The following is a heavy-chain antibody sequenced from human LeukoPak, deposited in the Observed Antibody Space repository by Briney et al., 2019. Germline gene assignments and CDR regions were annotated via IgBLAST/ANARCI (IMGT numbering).Heavy chain of an antibody. V-gene: IGHV3-33*01. CDR3: ARDGAGHIPIDY. J-gene: IGHJ4*02. D-gene: IGHD3-16*01. Sequence: TGGSLRLSCAASGFTFSSYVMHWVRQAPGKGLEWVAVIWYDGSNKYYADSVKGRFTISRDNSKNTLYLQMNSLRAEDTAVYYCARDGAGHIPIDYWGQGTLVTVSS. CDR2: IWYDGSNK. CDR1: GFTFSSYV.